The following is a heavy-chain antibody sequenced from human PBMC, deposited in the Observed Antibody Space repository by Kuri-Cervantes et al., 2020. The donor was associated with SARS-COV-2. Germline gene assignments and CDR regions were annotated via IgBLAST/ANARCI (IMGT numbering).Heavy chain of an antibody. D-gene: IGHD3-3*01. Sequence: GSLRLSCAVYGGSFSGYYWSWIRQPPGKGLEWIGEINHSGSTNYNPSLKSRVTISVDTSKNQFSLKLSSVTAEDTAVYYCAREAYYDFWSGYPLHFDYWGQGTLVTVSS. CDR1: GGSFSGYY. J-gene: IGHJ4*02. CDR2: INHSGST. CDR3: AREAYYDFWSGYPLHFDY. V-gene: IGHV4-34*01.